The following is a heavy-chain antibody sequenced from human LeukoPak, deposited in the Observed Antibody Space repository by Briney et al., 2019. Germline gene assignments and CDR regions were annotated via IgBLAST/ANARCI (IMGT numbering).Heavy chain of an antibody. CDR3: ARSVSGSYKPFDY. J-gene: IGHJ4*02. D-gene: IGHD3-10*01. V-gene: IGHV1-69*06. CDR1: GGTFSSYA. Sequence: SVKVSCKASGGTFSSYAISWVRQAPGQGLEWMGGIIPIFGTANYAQKFQGRVTITADKSTSTAYMELSSLRSEDTAVYYCARSVSGSYKPFDYWSQGTLVTVSS. CDR2: IIPIFGTA.